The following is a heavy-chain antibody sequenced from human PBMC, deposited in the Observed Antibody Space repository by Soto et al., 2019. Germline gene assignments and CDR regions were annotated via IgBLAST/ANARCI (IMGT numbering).Heavy chain of an antibody. V-gene: IGHV3-23*01. Sequence: GGSLRLSCAASGFTFSSYAMSWVRQAPGKGLEWVSAISGSGGSTYYADSVKGRFTISRDNSKNTLYLQMNSLRAEDTAVYYCARASPDYYYYGMDVWGQGTTVTVSS. CDR1: GFTFSSYA. J-gene: IGHJ6*02. CDR3: ARASPDYYYYGMDV. CDR2: ISGSGGST.